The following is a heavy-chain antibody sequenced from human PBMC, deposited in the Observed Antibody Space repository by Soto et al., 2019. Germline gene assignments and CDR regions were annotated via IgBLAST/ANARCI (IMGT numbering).Heavy chain of an antibody. V-gene: IGHV3-30*19. Sequence: QGQLVESGGDVVQPGRSLRLSCAASGFTFSSFGMHWVRQAPGKGLEWVALISYDGSNAYYGDSLKGRFTISRDNSKNTLYLQMNTLRAEDSAVYYCAKVKMTYAIRGLYFDLWGQGTLVTVSS. J-gene: IGHJ4*02. D-gene: IGHD2-21*01. CDR2: ISYDGSNA. CDR1: GFTFSSFG. CDR3: AKVKMTYAIRGLYFDL.